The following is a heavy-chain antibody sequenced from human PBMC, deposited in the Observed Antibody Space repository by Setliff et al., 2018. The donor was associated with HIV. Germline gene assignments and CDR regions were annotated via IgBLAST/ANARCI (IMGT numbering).Heavy chain of an antibody. V-gene: IGHV3-66*01. D-gene: IGHD2-21*01. CDR3: AKDNWAKGDTDAFDV. CDR2: IYIAATT. CDR1: GFTVSSNY. J-gene: IGHJ3*01. Sequence: GGSLRLSCAASGFTVSSNYMHWVRQAPGKGLEWVSIIYIAATTYYYADSVKGRFTISRDNAKNSVYLQMNSLRAEDTALYYCAKDNWAKGDTDAFDVWGQGTMVTVSS.